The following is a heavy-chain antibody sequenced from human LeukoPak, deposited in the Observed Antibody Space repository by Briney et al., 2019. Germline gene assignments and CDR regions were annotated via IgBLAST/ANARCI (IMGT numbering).Heavy chain of an antibody. CDR3: ARGRVSSSTWYSTHYYYFYMDV. J-gene: IGHJ6*03. CDR1: DDSITMYY. CDR2: VDHTGST. V-gene: IGHV4-59*01. Sequence: SETLSLTCSVSDDSITMYYWTWIRHPPGKGLEWIGYVDHTGSTNFNPSLNGRVSISRDTTNNLFSLRLRSVTAADTAVYFCARGRVSSSTWYSTHYYYFYMDVWGKGTTVTVSS. D-gene: IGHD1-1*01.